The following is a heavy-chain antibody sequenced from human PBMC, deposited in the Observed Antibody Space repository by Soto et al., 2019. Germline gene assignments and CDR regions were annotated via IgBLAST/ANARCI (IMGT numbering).Heavy chain of an antibody. CDR3: ARSEHSFGGVI. CDR1: GASMNNYY. V-gene: IGHV4-59*01. D-gene: IGHD3-16*01. CDR2: IFYSGSA. J-gene: IGHJ4*02. Sequence: QVQLQESGPGLVKPSETLSLIYTVSGASMNNYYGSWIRQPPGKGLEYIGYIFYSGSAYYNPSLRSRVTMSVDTANIQFSLKLRSVIAADTAVYHCARSEHSFGGVIWGQGILVTVSS.